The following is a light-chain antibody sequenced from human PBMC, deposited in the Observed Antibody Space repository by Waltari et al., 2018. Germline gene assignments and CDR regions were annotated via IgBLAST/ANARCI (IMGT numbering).Light chain of an antibody. CDR3: QHYVRLPVT. CDR2: GAS. J-gene: IGKJ1*01. CDR1: QSVGRS. Sequence: EIVLTQSPGTLSLSPGERATLSCWASQSVGRSLAWYQQKRGQALRLLIYGASTRATGIPDRFSGSGSGTDFSLTISRLEPEDFAVYYCQHYVRLPVTFGQGTKLEIK. V-gene: IGKV3-20*01.